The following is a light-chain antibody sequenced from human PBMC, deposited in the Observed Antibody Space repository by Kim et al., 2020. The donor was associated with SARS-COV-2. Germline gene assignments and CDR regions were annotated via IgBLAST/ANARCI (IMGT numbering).Light chain of an antibody. J-gene: IGKJ1*01. CDR1: HGISHW. CDR3: QQANSFPWT. CDR2: GAA. V-gene: IGKV1-12*01. Sequence: ASVGDRVAITCRASHGISHWLAWYQHEPGKATNFLIYGAATLQIGVPSRFSGSGYGADCTLTNNSRQPEDFATYYCQQANSFPWTFGQGTKVDIK.